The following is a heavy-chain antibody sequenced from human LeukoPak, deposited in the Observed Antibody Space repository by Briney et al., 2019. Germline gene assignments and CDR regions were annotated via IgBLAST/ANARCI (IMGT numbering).Heavy chain of an antibody. V-gene: IGHV1-2*02. Sequence: GASVKVSCKASGYTFTGYYMHWVRQAPGQGLEWMGWINPNSGGTNYAQKFQGRVTMTRDTSISTAYMELSRLRSDDTAVYYCATDREIMGISYYFDYWGQGTLVTVSS. CDR3: ATDREIMGISYYFDY. J-gene: IGHJ4*02. CDR1: GYTFTGYY. CDR2: INPNSGGT. D-gene: IGHD7-27*01.